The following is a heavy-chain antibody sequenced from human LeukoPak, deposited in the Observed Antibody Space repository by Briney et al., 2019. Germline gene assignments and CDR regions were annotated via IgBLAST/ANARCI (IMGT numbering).Heavy chain of an antibody. CDR2: ISGSGSST. D-gene: IGHD2-2*01. CDR3: AKTSARGYQIYY. CDR1: GFTFSCYA. Sequence: GGSLRLSCVPSGFTFSCYAMRWVRQAPGKGLEWVSAISGSGSSTYYADSVKGRFTISRDNSKNTLYLQMKSLRAEDTAIYYCAKTSARGYQIYYWGQGTLVTVSS. J-gene: IGHJ4*02. V-gene: IGHV3-23*01.